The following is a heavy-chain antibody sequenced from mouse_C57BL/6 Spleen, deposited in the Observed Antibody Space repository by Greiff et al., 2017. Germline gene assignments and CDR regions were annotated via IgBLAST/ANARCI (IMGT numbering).Heavy chain of an antibody. CDR2: LSSGSSTI. CDR1: GFTFSDYG. J-gene: IGHJ1*03. D-gene: IGHD2-5*01. V-gene: IGHV5-17*01. CDR3: ARGSNYVYWYFDV. Sequence: EVKLLESGGGLVKPGGSLKLSCAASGFTFSDYGMHWVRQAPEQGLEWVAYLSSGSSTIYYADTVKGRFTISRDNAKNTLFLQMTSLRSEDTAMYYCARGSNYVYWYFDVWGTGTTVTVSS.